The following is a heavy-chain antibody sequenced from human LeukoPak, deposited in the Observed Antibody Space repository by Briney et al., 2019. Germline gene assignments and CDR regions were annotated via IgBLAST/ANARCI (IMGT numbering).Heavy chain of an antibody. J-gene: IGHJ4*02. Sequence: ASVTVSCKASGYTFSEYSFSWVRQAPGQGLEWMGWISGYNGNTNYAQRLQGRVTMTTDTSTTTAYMELRSLRSDDTAVYYCARGGYYDSSGYYNPHFDYWGQGTLVTVSS. CDR1: GYTFSEYS. CDR2: ISGYNGNT. CDR3: ARGGYYDSSGYYNPHFDY. V-gene: IGHV1-18*04. D-gene: IGHD3-22*01.